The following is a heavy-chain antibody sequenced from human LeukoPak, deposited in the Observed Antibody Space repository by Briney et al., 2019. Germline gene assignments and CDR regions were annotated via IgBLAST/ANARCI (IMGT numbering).Heavy chain of an antibody. J-gene: IGHJ5*02. CDR2: IYYSGST. CDR1: GGSISGSNNY. D-gene: IGHD4-17*01. CDR3: ARDYGDYVMGWFDP. Sequence: SSETLSLTCTVSGGSISGSNNYWGWIRQPPGKGLEWIGNIYYSGSTNYNPSLKSRVTISVDTSKNQFSLKLSSVTAADTAVYYCARDYGDYVMGWFDPWGQGTLVTVSS. V-gene: IGHV4-39*07.